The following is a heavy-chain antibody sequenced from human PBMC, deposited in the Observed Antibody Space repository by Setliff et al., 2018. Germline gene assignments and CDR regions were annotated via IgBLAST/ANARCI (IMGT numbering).Heavy chain of an antibody. CDR3: AKFGADYWFGP. J-gene: IGHJ5*02. CDR1: GYNFNYNW. CDR2: IYPGDSDT. Sequence: PGESLKISCRASGYNFNYNWIGWLRQIPGKGLEWIGIIYPGDSDTKYSPSFQGHVFMSVDRSATTAYLQWRSLQASDSALYYCAKFGADYWFGPWGQGALVTVSS. D-gene: IGHD2-21*01. V-gene: IGHV5-51*01.